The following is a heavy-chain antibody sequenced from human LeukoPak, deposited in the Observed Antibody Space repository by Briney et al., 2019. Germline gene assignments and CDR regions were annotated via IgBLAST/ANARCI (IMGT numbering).Heavy chain of an antibody. J-gene: IGHJ6*03. Sequence: ASVKVSCKASGYTFTSYGISWVRQAPGQGLEWMGWISAYNGNTNYAQKLQGRVTMTTDTSTSTAYMELRSLRSDDTAVYYCARASRTDINYYYYMDVWGKGTTVTISS. CDR1: GYTFTSYG. CDR3: ARASRTDINYYYYMDV. V-gene: IGHV1-18*01. CDR2: ISAYNGNT. D-gene: IGHD2-21*02.